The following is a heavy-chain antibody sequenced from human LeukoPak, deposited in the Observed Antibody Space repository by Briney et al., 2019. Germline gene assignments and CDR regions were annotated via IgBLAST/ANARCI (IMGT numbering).Heavy chain of an antibody. J-gene: IGHJ4*02. CDR3: ARAAYDSSGYLTL. D-gene: IGHD3-22*01. CDR2: IWFDGSNK. Sequence: SGGSLRLSCAASGFTFSSYAMHWVRQAPGKGLEWVAVIWFDGSNKYYVDSVKGRITISRDNSKNTLYLRMNSLRAEDTAVYYCARAAYDSSGYLTLWGQGTLVTVSS. CDR1: GFTFSSYA. V-gene: IGHV3-33*08.